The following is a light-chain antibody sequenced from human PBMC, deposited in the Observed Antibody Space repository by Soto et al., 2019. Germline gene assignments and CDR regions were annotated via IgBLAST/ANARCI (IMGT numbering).Light chain of an antibody. CDR2: DAS. CDR1: QTISNW. V-gene: IGKV1-5*01. CDR3: QQYNSYSST. J-gene: IGKJ1*01. Sequence: DIQMTQSPSTLSASVGDRVTITCLASQTISNWLAWYQQKPGKAPKLLIYDASILESGVPSRFSGSGSGTEFTLTISSLQPDDFAAYYCQQYNSYSSTFGQGTKVDI.